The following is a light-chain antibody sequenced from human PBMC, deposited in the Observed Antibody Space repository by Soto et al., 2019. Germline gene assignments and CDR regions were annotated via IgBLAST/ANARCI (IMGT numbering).Light chain of an antibody. CDR3: YQRRSWPYT. Sequence: DIVLTQSPDTLSLSPGERATLSCRASQGIGGSLAWYQHKPGQAPRLVIYGASNRAAGIPARFSGSGSGTDFTLTISSLEPEDIAIYFCYQRRSWPYTFGQGTNLEIK. V-gene: IGKV3-11*01. J-gene: IGKJ2*01. CDR1: QGIGGS. CDR2: GAS.